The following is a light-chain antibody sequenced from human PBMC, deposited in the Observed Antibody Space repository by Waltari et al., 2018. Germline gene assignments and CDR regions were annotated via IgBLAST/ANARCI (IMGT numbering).Light chain of an antibody. V-gene: IGKV3-20*01. CDR1: QSVSSNY. CDR3: QQCGSLPGT. Sequence: EIVLTQSPGTLSLSQGERATLSCRASQSVSSNYLAWYQQKPGQAPRLLIYGASSRATGIPDRFSGSGSGTDFTLTISRLEPEDFAVYYCQQCGSLPGTFGQGTKLEIK. J-gene: IGKJ2*01. CDR2: GAS.